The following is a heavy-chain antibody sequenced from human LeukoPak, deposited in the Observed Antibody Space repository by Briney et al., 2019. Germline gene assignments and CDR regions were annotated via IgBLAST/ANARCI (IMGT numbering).Heavy chain of an antibody. CDR1: GGSISSSSYY. Sequence: SETLSLTCTVSGGSISSSSYYWGWIRQPPGKGLDWIGIINYRGNTYYNPSLKSRVTISVDTSKNQFSLKLSSVTAADTAVYYCARAMSIAARLQTIFDYWGQGTLVTVSS. CDR3: ARAMSIAARLQTIFDY. J-gene: IGHJ4*02. CDR2: INYRGNT. D-gene: IGHD6-6*01. V-gene: IGHV4-39*01.